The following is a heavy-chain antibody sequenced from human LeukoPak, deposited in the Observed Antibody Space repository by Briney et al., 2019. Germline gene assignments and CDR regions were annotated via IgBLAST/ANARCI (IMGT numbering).Heavy chain of an antibody. V-gene: IGHV4-39*01. Sequence: PSETLSLTCAVSGASISGSGYYLGWIRQPPGKGLEWIGNIYYTGSTYYNASLQSRVTISIDMSKNQFSLRLSSVTAADTAMYYCVKSGGYGLIDYWGQGTLVTVSS. CDR3: VKSGGYGLIDY. D-gene: IGHD6-19*01. CDR2: IYYTGST. J-gene: IGHJ4*02. CDR1: GASISGSGYY.